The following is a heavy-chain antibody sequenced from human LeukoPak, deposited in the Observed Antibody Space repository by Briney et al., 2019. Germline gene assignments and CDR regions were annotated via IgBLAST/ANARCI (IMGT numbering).Heavy chain of an antibody. CDR2: IIGSGGTT. Sequence: GGSLRLSCAASGFTFSSFAMSWVRQAPGKGLEWVSGIIGSGGTTFYADSVKGRFTISRDNSKNTLYLQMNSLRAEDTAVYYCARQLRLGTFDYWGQGTLVTVSS. D-gene: IGHD5-12*01. J-gene: IGHJ4*02. CDR1: GFTFSSFA. CDR3: ARQLRLGTFDY. V-gene: IGHV3-23*01.